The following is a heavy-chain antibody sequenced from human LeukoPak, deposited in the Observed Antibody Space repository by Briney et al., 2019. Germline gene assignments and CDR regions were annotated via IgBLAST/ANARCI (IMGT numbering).Heavy chain of an antibody. Sequence: GGSLRLSCAVSGFTFSSYEMNWVRQAPGKGLEWVSYISSSGSAIYYADSVKGRFTISRDNSKNTLYVRMNSLRAEDTAVYYCAKFHTVTTTYWGQGTLVTVSS. CDR2: ISSSGSAI. CDR1: GFTFSSYE. J-gene: IGHJ4*02. CDR3: AKFHTVTTTY. D-gene: IGHD4-11*01. V-gene: IGHV3-48*03.